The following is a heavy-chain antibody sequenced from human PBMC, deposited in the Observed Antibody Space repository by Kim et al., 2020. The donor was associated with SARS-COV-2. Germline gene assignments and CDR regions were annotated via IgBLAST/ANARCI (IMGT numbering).Heavy chain of an antibody. J-gene: IGHJ2*01. CDR2: IWYDGSNK. CDR3: ARTPLRFLEWLTPDWYFDL. CDR1: GFTFSSYG. V-gene: IGHV3-33*01. Sequence: GGSLRLSCAASGFTFSSYGMHWVRQAPGKGLEWVAVIWYDGSNKYYADSVKGRFTISRDNSKNTLYLQMNSLRAEDTAVYYCARTPLRFLEWLTPDWYFDLWGRGTLVTVSS. D-gene: IGHD3-3*01.